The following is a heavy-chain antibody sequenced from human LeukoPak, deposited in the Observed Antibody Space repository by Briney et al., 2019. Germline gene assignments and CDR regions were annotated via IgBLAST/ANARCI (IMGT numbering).Heavy chain of an antibody. J-gene: IGHJ4*02. Sequence: GGSLRLSCAASGFSLSDYWMSWVRRAPGKGLEWVANIRQDGSEKYYVDSVKGRFTISRDNAKNSLYLQMNSLRAEDTAVYYCARRVYYGSGTSQYFFDYWGQGTLVTVSS. CDR1: GFSLSDYW. CDR3: ARRVYYGSGTSQYFFDY. D-gene: IGHD3-10*01. V-gene: IGHV3-7*03. CDR2: IRQDGSEK.